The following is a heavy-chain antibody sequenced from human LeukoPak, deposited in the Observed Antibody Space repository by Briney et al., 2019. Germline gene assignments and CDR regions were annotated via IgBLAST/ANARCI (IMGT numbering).Heavy chain of an antibody. CDR1: GFTFSSYA. J-gene: IGHJ4*02. CDR3: ARGEQLFDY. Sequence: GGSLRLSCAASGFTFSSYAMSWVRQAPGKGLEWVSVIYSGGSTYYADSVKGRFTISRDNSKNTLYLQMNSLGAEDTAVYYCARGEQLFDYWGQGTLVTVSS. CDR2: IYSGGST. V-gene: IGHV3-66*01. D-gene: IGHD6-13*01.